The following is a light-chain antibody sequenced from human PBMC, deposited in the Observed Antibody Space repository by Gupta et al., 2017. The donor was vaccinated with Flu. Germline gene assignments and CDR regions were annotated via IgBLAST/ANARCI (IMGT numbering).Light chain of an antibody. CDR2: KAS. Sequence: DIQMTQSPSTLSASVGDRVTITCRASQSISSWLAWYQQKPGKAPRLLIYKASSSEIGVPSRFSGCGTEIEFTLSISNLQPDDFSYYYCQQYNSYAWTFGQGTKVEIK. V-gene: IGKV1-5*03. CDR3: QQYNSYAWT. J-gene: IGKJ1*01. CDR1: QSISSW.